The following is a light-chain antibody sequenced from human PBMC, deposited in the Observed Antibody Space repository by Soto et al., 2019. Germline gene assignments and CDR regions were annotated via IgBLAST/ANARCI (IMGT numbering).Light chain of an antibody. CDR2: AAS. CDR1: QGISTY. V-gene: IGKV1-39*01. CDR3: QQRSNWPPGIT. J-gene: IGKJ5*01. Sequence: DIQMTQSPSSLSASVGDRVTLTCRASQGISTYLNWYQQKPGKAPKLLICAASSLQSGVPSRFSGSGSETAFTLTISSLEPEDFAVYYCQQRSNWPPGITFGQGTRLEN.